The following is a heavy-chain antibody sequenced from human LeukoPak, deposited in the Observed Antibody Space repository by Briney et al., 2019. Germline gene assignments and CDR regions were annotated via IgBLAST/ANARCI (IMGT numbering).Heavy chain of an antibody. D-gene: IGHD2-21*02. CDR2: IYHSGST. Sequence: SGTLSLTCAVSGGSISSSNWWSWVRQPPGKGLEWIGEIYHSGSTNYNPSLKSRVTISVDKSKNQFSLKLSPVTAADTAVYYCARTSFCGGDCLYYFDYWGPGTRVTVSS. J-gene: IGHJ4*02. V-gene: IGHV4-4*02. CDR1: GGSISSSNW. CDR3: ARTSFCGGDCLYYFDY.